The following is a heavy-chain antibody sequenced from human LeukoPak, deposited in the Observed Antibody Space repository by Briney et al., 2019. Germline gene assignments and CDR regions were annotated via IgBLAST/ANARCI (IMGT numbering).Heavy chain of an antibody. CDR3: ARGDGDYNY. CDR1: CGSISSYY. Sequence: SETLSLTCTVSCGSISSYYRSWIRQPRGKGLEWIGYIYYSGSTNYNPSLKSRVTISVDTSKNQFSLKLSSVTAADTAVYYCARGDGDYNYWGQGTPVTVSS. D-gene: IGHD4-17*01. CDR2: IYYSGST. V-gene: IGHV4-59*01. J-gene: IGHJ4*02.